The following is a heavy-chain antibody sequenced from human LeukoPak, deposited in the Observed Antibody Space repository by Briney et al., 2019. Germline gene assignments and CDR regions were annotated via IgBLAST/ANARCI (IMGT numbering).Heavy chain of an antibody. CDR1: GFTFSSYA. CDR3: AKDSGYTYGLSPYYFDC. Sequence: GGSLRLSCAASGFTFSSYAMHWVRQAPGKGLEWVAVISYDGSNKYYADSVKGRFTISRDNSKNTLYLQMSSLRAEDTAVYYCAKDSGYTYGLSPYYFDCWGQGTLVTVSA. D-gene: IGHD5-18*01. CDR2: ISYDGSNK. J-gene: IGHJ4*02. V-gene: IGHV3-30-3*01.